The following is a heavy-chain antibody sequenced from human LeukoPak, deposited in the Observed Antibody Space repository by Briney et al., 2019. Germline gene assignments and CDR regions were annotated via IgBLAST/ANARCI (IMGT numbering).Heavy chain of an antibody. CDR3: ARDTPYDSSGYPFEY. CDR2: ISGSGGNT. V-gene: IGHV3-23*01. Sequence: PGGSLRLSCAASGFIFDVYAMNWVRQAPGKGLEWVSGISGSGGNTCYVDSVKGRFTISRDNSKNTLYLQMNSLRVEDTAVYYCARDTPYDSSGYPFEYWGQGTLVTVSS. J-gene: IGHJ4*02. CDR1: GFIFDVYA. D-gene: IGHD3-22*01.